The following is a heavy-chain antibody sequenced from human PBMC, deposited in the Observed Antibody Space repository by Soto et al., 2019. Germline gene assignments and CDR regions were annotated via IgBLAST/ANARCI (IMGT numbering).Heavy chain of an antibody. CDR2: MNPNSGNT. Sequence: QVQLVQSGAEGKKPGASVKVSCKASGYTFTRYDINWVRQATGQGLERMGWMNPNSGNTGYAQKLQGRVTMTRNTSISTAYMELSSLRSEDTAVYYCARERAAAGTGWFDPWGQGTLVTVSS. J-gene: IGHJ5*02. D-gene: IGHD6-13*01. CDR3: ARERAAAGTGWFDP. V-gene: IGHV1-8*01. CDR1: GYTFTRYD.